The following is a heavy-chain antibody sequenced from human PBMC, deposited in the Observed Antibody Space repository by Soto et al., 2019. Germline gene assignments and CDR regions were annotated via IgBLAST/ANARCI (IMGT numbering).Heavy chain of an antibody. V-gene: IGHV1-2*02. Sequence: QLHLVQSGAVVKKPGASVTVSCSASGYPVTAYYMHWVRQAPGRGLEWMGGINPATGAAKYTQTFQGRVPRTRDTSTSTVFMELSGLTSGDTAVFYWARGGGVGVAGSAAFDMWGQGTLVTVSS. CDR2: INPATGAA. D-gene: IGHD3-3*01. CDR3: ARGGGVGVAGSAAFDM. CDR1: GYPVTAYY. J-gene: IGHJ3*02.